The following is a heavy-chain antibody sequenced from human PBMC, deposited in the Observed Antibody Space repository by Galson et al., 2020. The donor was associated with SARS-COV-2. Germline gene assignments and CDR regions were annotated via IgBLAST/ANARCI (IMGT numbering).Heavy chain of an antibody. CDR2: AFYRAKWYN. Sequence: SETLSLTCAISGDSLSSNSAAWNWIRQSPSRGLEWLGRAFYRAKWYNESAVSVKGRIALSPDASKNQFSLHLSSVTPEDTGVYYCARDTYKSWYFDVWGRGTLVTVSS. CDR1: GDSLSSNSAA. J-gene: IGHJ2*01. D-gene: IGHD1-20*01. V-gene: IGHV6-1*01. CDR3: ARDTYKSWYFDV.